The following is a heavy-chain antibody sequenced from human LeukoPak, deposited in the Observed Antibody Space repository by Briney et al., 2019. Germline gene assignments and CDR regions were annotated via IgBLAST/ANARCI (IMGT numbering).Heavy chain of an antibody. J-gene: IGHJ4*02. V-gene: IGHV4-30-4*07. CDR1: GGSFSSGGYS. D-gene: IGHD3/OR15-3a*01. CDR3: ARQTGSGLFILP. Sequence: SETLSLTCVVSGGSFSSGGYSWSWIRQPPGKGLQWIGYIHYSGTTHYNPSLKSRLTISVDTSKNQFSLKLTSVTAADTAVYYCARQTGSGLFILPGGQGTLVTVSS. CDR2: IHYSGTT.